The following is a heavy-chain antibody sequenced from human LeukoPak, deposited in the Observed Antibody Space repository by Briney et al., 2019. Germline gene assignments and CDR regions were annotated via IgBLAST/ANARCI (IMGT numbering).Heavy chain of an antibody. CDR1: GFTFSSYA. CDR2: ISYDGSNK. Sequence: GRSLRLSCAASGFTFSSYAMHWVRQAPGKGLEWVAVISYDGSNKYYADSVKGRFTISRDNSKNMLYLQMNSLRAEDTAVYYCATKETGYSGYDIDYWGQGTLVTVSS. CDR3: ATKETGYSGYDIDY. V-gene: IGHV3-30*14. J-gene: IGHJ4*02. D-gene: IGHD5-12*01.